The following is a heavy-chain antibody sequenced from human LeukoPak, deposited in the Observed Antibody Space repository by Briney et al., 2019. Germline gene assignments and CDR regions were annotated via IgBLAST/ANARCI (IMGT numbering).Heavy chain of an antibody. CDR3: ARAGAKYYYGMDV. D-gene: IGHD4/OR15-4a*01. CDR2: IWYDGSNK. CDR1: GFTFSSYG. J-gene: IGHJ6*02. V-gene: IGHV3-33*01. Sequence: GGSLRLSCAASGFTFSSYGMHWVRQAPGKGLEWVAVIWYDGSNKYYADSVKGRFTISRDNSKNTLYLQMNSLRAEDTAVYYCARAGAKYYYGMDVWGQGTTVTVSS.